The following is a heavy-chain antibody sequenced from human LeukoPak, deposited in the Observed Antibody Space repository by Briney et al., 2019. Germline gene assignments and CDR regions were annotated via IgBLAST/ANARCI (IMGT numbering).Heavy chain of an antibody. D-gene: IGHD3-3*01. J-gene: IGHJ4*02. Sequence: GGSPRLSCAASGFTVSSNYMSWVRQAPGKGLEWVSVIYSGGSTYYADSVKGRFTISRDNSKNTLYLQMNSLRAEDTAVYYCARDRRIFGVVIPFDYWGQGTLVTVSS. V-gene: IGHV3-53*01. CDR3: ARDRRIFGVVIPFDY. CDR1: GFTVSSNY. CDR2: IYSGGST.